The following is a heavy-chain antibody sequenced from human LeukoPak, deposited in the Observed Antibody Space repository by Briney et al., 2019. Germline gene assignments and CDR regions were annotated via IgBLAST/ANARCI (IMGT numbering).Heavy chain of an antibody. CDR2: IYYSGST. CDR3: ARLVSHVDY. V-gene: IGHV4-34*01. Sequence: PSETLSLTCAVYGGSFSGYYWSWIRQPPGKGLEWIGSIYYSGSTYYNPSLKSRVTISVDTSKNQFSLKLSSVTAADTAVYYCARLVSHVDYWGQGTLVTVSS. J-gene: IGHJ4*02. D-gene: IGHD6-6*01. CDR1: GGSFSGYY.